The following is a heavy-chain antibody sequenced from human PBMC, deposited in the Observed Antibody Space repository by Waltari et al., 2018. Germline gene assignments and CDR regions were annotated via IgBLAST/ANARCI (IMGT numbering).Heavy chain of an antibody. CDR2: IYHSGIT. Sequence: QVQLQESGPGLVKPSETLSPTCAVSGYSISSRYYWGWIRQPPGKGLEWMGSIYHSGITYYNPSLKSRVTISVDTSKNQFSLKLSSVTAADTAVYYCARGRAYYGSGSYSDPHTFDYWGQGTLVTVSS. J-gene: IGHJ4*02. CDR3: ARGRAYYGSGSYSDPHTFDY. D-gene: IGHD3-10*01. CDR1: GYSISSRYY. V-gene: IGHV4-38-2*01.